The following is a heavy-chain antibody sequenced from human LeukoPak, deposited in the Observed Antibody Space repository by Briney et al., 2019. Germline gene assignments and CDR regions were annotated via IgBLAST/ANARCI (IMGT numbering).Heavy chain of an antibody. J-gene: IGHJ6*03. Sequence: KSGGSLRLSCAASGFTFSSYNMNWVRQAPGKGLEWVSSITSGSSYIYYADSVKGRFTISRDNAKNSLYLQMNSLRAEDTAVYYCAKTPGIAAAGTWYYYYYMDVWGKGTTVTISS. CDR1: GFTFSSYN. V-gene: IGHV3-21*01. D-gene: IGHD6-13*01. CDR3: AKTPGIAAAGTWYYYYYMDV. CDR2: ITSGSSYI.